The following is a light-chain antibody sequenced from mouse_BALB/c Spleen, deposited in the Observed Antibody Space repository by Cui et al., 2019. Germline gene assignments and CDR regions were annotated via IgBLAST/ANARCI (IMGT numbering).Light chain of an antibody. V-gene: IGKV5-43*01. CDR2: YAS. Sequence: DIVPTQSPPSPSVTPGEGVSLTCSASQSISDNLHWYQQKSPGSPRNLIKYASPSMSGGPSGCSGGRGGADFTLSIISMENEDYGVYYCRQSNSWPLLTFGAGTKLELK. CDR3: RQSNSWPLLT. J-gene: IGKJ5*01. CDR1: QSISDN.